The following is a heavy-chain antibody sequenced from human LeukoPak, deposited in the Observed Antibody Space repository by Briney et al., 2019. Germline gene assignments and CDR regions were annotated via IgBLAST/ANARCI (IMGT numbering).Heavy chain of an antibody. Sequence: GGSLRLSCAASGFTFSSSGMHWVRQAPGKGLEWVAVISYDGSNKYYPDSVKGRFTISRDNSKNTLYLQMNSLRVEDTAVYYCAKDRYTSGWFSSDYWGQGTLVIVSS. CDR1: GFTFSSSG. V-gene: IGHV3-30*18. CDR2: ISYDGSNK. J-gene: IGHJ4*02. CDR3: AKDRYTSGWFSSDY. D-gene: IGHD6-19*01.